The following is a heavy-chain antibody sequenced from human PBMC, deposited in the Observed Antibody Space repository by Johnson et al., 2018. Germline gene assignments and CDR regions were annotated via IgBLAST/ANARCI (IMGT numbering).Heavy chain of an antibody. CDR3: ARGVRAVGATWGGFDY. D-gene: IGHD1-26*01. V-gene: IGHV3-11*01. CDR1: GFSFSDYY. Sequence: QVQLVESGGGLVKPGGSLRLSCTASGFSFSDYYMSWIRQAPGKGLEWLSHISSGGSSIDYADSVKGRFTLSRDSAKNLLYLQMNSLGAEDTAVYYCARGVRAVGATWGGFDYWGQGTLVTVSS. J-gene: IGHJ4*02. CDR2: ISSGGSSI.